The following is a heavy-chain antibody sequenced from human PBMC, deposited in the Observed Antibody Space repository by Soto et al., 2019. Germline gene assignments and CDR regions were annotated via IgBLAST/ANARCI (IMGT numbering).Heavy chain of an antibody. V-gene: IGHV1-69*13. CDR1: GCTVSSYA. D-gene: IGHD2-15*01. Sequence: VASVKVSCKASGCTVSSYAISCVRQAPGQVLEWMGGIIPIFGTANYAQKFQGRVTITADESTSTAYMELSSLRSEDTAVYYCARVMVAATLSYYYYYGMDVWGQGTTVTVSS. J-gene: IGHJ6*02. CDR2: IIPIFGTA. CDR3: ARVMVAATLSYYYYYGMDV.